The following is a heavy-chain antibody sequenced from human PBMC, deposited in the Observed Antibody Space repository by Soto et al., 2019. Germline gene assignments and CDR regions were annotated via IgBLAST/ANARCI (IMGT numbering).Heavy chain of an antibody. CDR2: VIPIFGTA. CDR3: AREITIFGVVTTYYYYGMDV. V-gene: IGHV1-69*01. J-gene: IGHJ6*02. D-gene: IGHD3-3*01. CDR1: GGTFSSYA. Sequence: QVQLVQSGAEVKKPGSSVKFSCKASGGTFSSYAISWVRQAPGQGLEWMGGVIPIFGTANYAQKFQGSVTITADASTGTAYMEMGSLRSEDTAVYYCAREITIFGVVTTYYYYGMDVWGQGTTVTVSS.